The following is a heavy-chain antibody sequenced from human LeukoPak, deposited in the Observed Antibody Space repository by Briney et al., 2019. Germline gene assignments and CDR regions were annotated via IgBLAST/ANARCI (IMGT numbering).Heavy chain of an antibody. V-gene: IGHV1-3*01. J-gene: IGHJ4*02. CDR3: ARVYCSSTSCRYYFNY. D-gene: IGHD2-2*01. CDR2: INVGNGNT. CDR1: GYIFINYA. Sequence: ASVKVSCKASGYIFINYAVHWVRQALGQRHEWMGWINVGNGNTEYSQKFQGRITITRDTSANTAYMELISLRSEDTAVYFCARVYCSSTSCRYYFNYWGQGTLVTVSS.